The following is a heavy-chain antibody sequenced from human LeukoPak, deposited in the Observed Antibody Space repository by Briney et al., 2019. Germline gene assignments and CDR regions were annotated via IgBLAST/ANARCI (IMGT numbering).Heavy chain of an antibody. CDR1: GFTFCDYA. CDR3: SRGAGYTYGSFY. J-gene: IGHJ4*02. Sequence: GGSLRLSCSGSGFTFCDYALSWVRQAPGKGLEWVGFIRSKAYGGTIAYAASVRGRFTISRDDSKSIAYLQMNSLKTEDTAVYYYSRGAGYTYGSFYWGQGTLVTVSS. D-gene: IGHD5-18*01. V-gene: IGHV3-49*04. CDR2: IRSKAYGGTI.